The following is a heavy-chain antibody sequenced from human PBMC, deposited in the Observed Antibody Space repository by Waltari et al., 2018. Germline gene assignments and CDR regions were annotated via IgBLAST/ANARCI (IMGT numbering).Heavy chain of an antibody. D-gene: IGHD3-9*01. CDR2: INHSGST. Sequence: QVQLQQWGAGLLKPSETLSLTCAVYGGSFSGYYWSWIRQPPGKGLEWIGEINHSGSTNYNPSLKSRVTISVDTSKNQFSLKLSSVTAADTAVYYCARSGYFDWLFTARNWFDPWGQGTLVTVSS. CDR1: GGSFSGYY. J-gene: IGHJ5*02. V-gene: IGHV4-34*01. CDR3: ARSGYFDWLFTARNWFDP.